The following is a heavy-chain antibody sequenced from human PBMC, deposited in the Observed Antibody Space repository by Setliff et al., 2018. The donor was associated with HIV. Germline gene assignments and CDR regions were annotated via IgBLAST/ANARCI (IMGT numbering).Heavy chain of an antibody. CDR2: INHSGST. CDR1: GGSISSYY. D-gene: IGHD2-15*01. J-gene: IGHJ6*03. V-gene: IGHV4-34*09. CDR3: ARAAPPSIADVAPAFIGGSYYYMDV. Sequence: SETLSLTCTVSGGSISSYYWSWIRQPPGKGLEWIGEINHSGSTHYNPSLKSRLTISVDTSKNQFSLKVYSVTAADTALYYCARAAPPSIADVAPAFIGGSYYYMDVWGEGTTVTVSS.